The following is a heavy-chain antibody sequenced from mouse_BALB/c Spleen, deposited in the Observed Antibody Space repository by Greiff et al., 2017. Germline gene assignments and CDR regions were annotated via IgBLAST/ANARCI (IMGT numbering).Heavy chain of an antibody. J-gene: IGHJ3*01. CDR1: GFNIKDTY. V-gene: IGHV14-3*02. Sequence: EVQGVESGAELVKPGASVKLSCTASGFNIKDTYMHWVKQRPEQGLEWIGRIDPANGNTKYDPKFQGKATITADTSSNTAYLQLSSLTSEDTAVYYCARKGHGGFAYWGQGTLVTVSA. CDR3: ARKGHGGFAY. D-gene: IGHD6-1*01. CDR2: IDPANGNT.